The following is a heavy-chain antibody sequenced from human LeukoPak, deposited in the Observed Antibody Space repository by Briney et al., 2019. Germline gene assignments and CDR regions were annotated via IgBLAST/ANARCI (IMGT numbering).Heavy chain of an antibody. Sequence: GGSLRLSCTASGFTFSNYWMNWVRQAPGKGLEWVANIKQDGGEKYYVDSVRGRFTISRDNAKNSLYLQMNSLRAEDTAVYYCATTSVAGTLYYYGMDVWGQGTTVTVSS. V-gene: IGHV3-7*01. CDR2: IKQDGGEK. CDR3: ATTSVAGTLYYYGMDV. J-gene: IGHJ6*02. CDR1: GFTFSNYW. D-gene: IGHD6-19*01.